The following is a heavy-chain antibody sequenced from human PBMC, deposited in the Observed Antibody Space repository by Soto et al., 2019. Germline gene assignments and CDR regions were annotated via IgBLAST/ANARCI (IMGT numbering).Heavy chain of an antibody. D-gene: IGHD4-17*01. CDR3: ARADSYGGNPRSQDS. Sequence: QVQLVQSGAEVKKPGASVKVSCKASGYTFTGYYMHWVRQAPGQGLEWMGWINPNSGGTNYAQKFQGRVTMTRDRSISTAYMELSRLRSDDTAVYYCARADSYGGNPRSQDSWGQGTLVTVSS. J-gene: IGHJ4*02. CDR1: GYTFTGYY. CDR2: INPNSGGT. V-gene: IGHV1-2*02.